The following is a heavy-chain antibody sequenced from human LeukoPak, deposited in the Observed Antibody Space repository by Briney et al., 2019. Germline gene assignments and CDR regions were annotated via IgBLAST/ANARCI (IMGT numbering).Heavy chain of an antibody. J-gene: IGHJ4*02. V-gene: IGHV4-59*12. CDR3: ARWYYDSSGYRYFDY. CDR2: IDYSGNT. CDR1: GVSISTYY. D-gene: IGHD3-22*01. Sequence: SETLSLTCTVSGVSISTYYWTWIRQPPEKVLEWIGNIDYSGNTKYNPSLKSRVTISVDTSKNHFSLKLSSVTAADTAVYYCARWYYDSSGYRYFDYWGQGTLVIVSS.